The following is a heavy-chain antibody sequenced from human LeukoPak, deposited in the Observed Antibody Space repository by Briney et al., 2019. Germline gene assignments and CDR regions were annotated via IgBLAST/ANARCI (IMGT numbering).Heavy chain of an antibody. Sequence: GGSLRLSCAASGFTFSSYWMSWVRQAPGKGLEWVSSISSSSSYIYYADSVKGRFAISRDNAKNSLYLQMNSLRAEDTAVYYCARDRIQLWSYDYWGQGTLVTVSS. J-gene: IGHJ4*02. CDR1: GFTFSSYW. V-gene: IGHV3-21*01. CDR3: ARDRIQLWSYDY. D-gene: IGHD5-18*01. CDR2: ISSSSSYI.